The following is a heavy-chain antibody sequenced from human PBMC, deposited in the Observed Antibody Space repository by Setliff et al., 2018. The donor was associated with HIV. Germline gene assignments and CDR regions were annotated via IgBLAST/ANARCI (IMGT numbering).Heavy chain of an antibody. J-gene: IGHJ4*02. V-gene: IGHV4-61*02. CDR1: GGSISSGSFY. Sequence: SETLSLTCTVSGGSISSGSFYWSWIRQPAGKGLEWIGRIYPIGSTNYNPSLKSRVTISVDTSKNQFSLRLSSVTAADSAVYYCARLPDINSWPFDYWARGTLVTVSS. D-gene: IGHD6-13*01. CDR2: IYPIGST. CDR3: ARLPDINSWPFDY.